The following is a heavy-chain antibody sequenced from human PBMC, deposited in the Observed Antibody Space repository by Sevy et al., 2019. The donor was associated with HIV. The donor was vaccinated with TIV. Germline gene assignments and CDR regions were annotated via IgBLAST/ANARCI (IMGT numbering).Heavy chain of an antibody. V-gene: IGHV3-30*18. CDR3: AKDFTGYNGMDV. D-gene: IGHD3-9*01. Sequence: GGSLRLSCAASGFTFGTFGMHWVRQAPGKGLEWVAVISYDGSSKYYGDSVKGRFIISRYNSKNTLYLQMSSLRPEDTAMYYCAKDFTGYNGMDVWGQGTTVTVSS. CDR2: ISYDGSSK. CDR1: GFTFGTFG. J-gene: IGHJ6*02.